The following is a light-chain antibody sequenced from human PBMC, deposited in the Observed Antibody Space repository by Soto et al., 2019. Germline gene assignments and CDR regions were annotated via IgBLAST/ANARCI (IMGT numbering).Light chain of an antibody. CDR3: QQYHTSSIT. V-gene: IGKV1-5*03. J-gene: IGKJ5*01. CDR2: KAS. Sequence: DIQMTQSPSTLSGSVGDRVTITCRASQTISSWLAWYQQKPGKAPKLLIYKASTLKSGVPSRFSGSGSGTEFTLTISSLQPDDFATYYCQQYHTSSITFGQGTRLEMK. CDR1: QTISSW.